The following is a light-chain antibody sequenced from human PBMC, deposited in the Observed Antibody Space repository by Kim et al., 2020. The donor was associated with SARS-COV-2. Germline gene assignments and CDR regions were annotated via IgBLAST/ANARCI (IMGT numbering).Light chain of an antibody. V-gene: IGLV3-19*01. Sequence: ALGQTVKITCQGDSLRSYYASWYQQKPGQAPILVIYGRNNRPSGIPDRFSGSSSVNTASLTITGAQAEDEADYYCNFRDSTGKRWVFGTGTKVTVL. J-gene: IGLJ1*01. CDR3: NFRDSTGKRWV. CDR2: GRN. CDR1: SLRSYY.